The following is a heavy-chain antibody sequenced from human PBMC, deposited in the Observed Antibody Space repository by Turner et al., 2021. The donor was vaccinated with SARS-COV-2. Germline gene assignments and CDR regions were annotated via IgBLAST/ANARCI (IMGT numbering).Heavy chain of an antibody. D-gene: IGHD1-26*01. V-gene: IGHV3-66*01. Sequence: EVQLVESGGGLVQPGGSLRLSCAASGFTVSSNYMSWGRQAPGKGLEWVSVIYSGGSTYYADSVKGRFTISRDNSKNTLYLQMNSLRAEETAVYYCARWGVGATYYFDYWGQGTLVTVSS. CDR3: ARWGVGATYYFDY. CDR1: GFTVSSNY. J-gene: IGHJ4*02. CDR2: IYSGGST.